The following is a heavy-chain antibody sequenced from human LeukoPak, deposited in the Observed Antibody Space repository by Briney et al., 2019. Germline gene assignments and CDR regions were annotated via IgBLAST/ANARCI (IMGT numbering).Heavy chain of an antibody. CDR1: GITFNSYA. V-gene: IGHV3-23*01. CDR3: APGASGSYYFGMDV. CDR2: ISGSGRST. D-gene: IGHD1-26*01. J-gene: IGHJ6*02. Sequence: GASLRLSCAASGITFNSYAMSWVRQAPGKGLEWVSAISGSGRSTYYTDSVKGRFTISRDNSKNTVYLQMNSLRAEDTAVYYCAPGASGSYYFGMDVWGQGTTVTVSS.